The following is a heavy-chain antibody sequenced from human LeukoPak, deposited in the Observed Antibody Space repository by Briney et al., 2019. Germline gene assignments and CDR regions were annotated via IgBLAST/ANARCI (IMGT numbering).Heavy chain of an antibody. CDR1: GGSISSYY. J-gene: IGHJ3*02. Sequence: PSETLSLTCTVSGGSISSYYWSWIRQPPGKGLEWIGYIYYSGSTNYNPSLKSRVTISVDTPKNQFSLKLSSVTAADTAVYYCARDGYYDSSGYFAFDIWGQGTMVTVSS. D-gene: IGHD3-22*01. V-gene: IGHV4-59*01. CDR2: IYYSGST. CDR3: ARDGYYDSSGYFAFDI.